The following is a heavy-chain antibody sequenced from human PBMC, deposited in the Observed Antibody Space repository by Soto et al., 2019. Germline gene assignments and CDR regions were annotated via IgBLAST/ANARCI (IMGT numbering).Heavy chain of an antibody. CDR2: ISGSGGST. V-gene: IGHV3-23*01. J-gene: IGHJ4*02. CDR1: GFTYSSYA. CDR3: AKEPCSSTRCSRFH. D-gene: IGHD2-2*01. Sequence: GAPRLSCAASGFTYSSYAMSWVRQTTGKGLEWVSAISGSGGSTYYADSVKGRFTISRDNSKNTLYLQMNSLRAEDTAVYYCAKEPCSSTRCSRFHGGQGTLVTVSS.